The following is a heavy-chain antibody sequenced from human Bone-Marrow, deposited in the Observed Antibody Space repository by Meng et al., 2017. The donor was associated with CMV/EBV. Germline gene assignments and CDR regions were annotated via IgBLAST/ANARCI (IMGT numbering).Heavy chain of an antibody. CDR3: ARMDFYNTVNWFDP. CDR1: CYTFTNYD. V-gene: IGHV1-8*01. CDR2: MKTHTGET. D-gene: IGHD3-3*01. J-gene: IGHJ5*02. Sequence: ASCYTFTNYDINWVRQATGQGLEWLGWMKTHTGETGYAQKFQGRVTMTRDTSISTAYMELSGLRSDDTAIYYCARMDFYNTVNWFDPWGQGTLVTVSS.